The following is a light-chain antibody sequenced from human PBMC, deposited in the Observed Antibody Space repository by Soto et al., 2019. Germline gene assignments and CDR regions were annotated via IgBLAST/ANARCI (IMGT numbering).Light chain of an antibody. Sequence: IHNSHAQNSLPANVGARPSNTRRASQSTSGWLAWYQRKPGKAPKLLIDKASTLERGVPSRFSGSGSATEFTLTISSLQPDDFATYYCQQYNTYFTWTFAQGTK. V-gene: IGKV1-5*03. J-gene: IGKJ1*01. CDR2: KAS. CDR3: QQYNTYFTWT. CDR1: QSTSGW.